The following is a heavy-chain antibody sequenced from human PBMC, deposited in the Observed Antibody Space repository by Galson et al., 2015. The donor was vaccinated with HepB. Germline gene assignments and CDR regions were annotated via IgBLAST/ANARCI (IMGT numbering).Heavy chain of an antibody. D-gene: IGHD4-11*01. V-gene: IGHV3-23*01. CDR2: PSGKGDAT. CDR1: GFTFSNHA. CDR3: AKDPYSNYFNWFDP. Sequence: SLRLSCAVSGFTFSNHAMSWVRQAPGKGLEWVSGPSGKGDATYYADSVKGRFTISRDNSKNTLYLQMNSLRADDTAVYYCAKDPYSNYFNWFDPWGQGTLVTVSS. J-gene: IGHJ5*02.